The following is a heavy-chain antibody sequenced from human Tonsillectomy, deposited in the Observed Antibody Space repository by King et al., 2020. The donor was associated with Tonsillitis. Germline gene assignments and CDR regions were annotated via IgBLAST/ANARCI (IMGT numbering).Heavy chain of an antibody. CDR2: INSDGTTT. V-gene: IGHV3-74*01. D-gene: IGHD1-26*01. Sequence: VQLVETGGGLVQPGGSLRLSCAASGFTFNNYWMHWVRQAPGKGLVWVSRINSDGTTTFYADSAKGRFTISRDNAKNTVYLQMNSLRVEDTAVYYCATDLHGGRKLKVYWGQGTLVTVSS. CDR1: GFTFNNYW. CDR3: ATDLHGGRKLKVY. J-gene: IGHJ4*02.